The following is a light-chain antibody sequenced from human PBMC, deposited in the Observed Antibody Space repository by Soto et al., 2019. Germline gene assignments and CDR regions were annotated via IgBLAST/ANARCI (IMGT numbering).Light chain of an antibody. Sequence: DIQVTQSPPSLSASVGDSVTITCRASQSKSCFLNWYQQKPGKAPRVLISAASTLQSGVPSRFSGSGAGTDFTLTISSLQTEDFATYYCQQSYIMPLTFGGGTQVDIK. CDR3: QQSYIMPLT. CDR1: QSKSCF. CDR2: AAS. J-gene: IGKJ4*02. V-gene: IGKV1-39*01.